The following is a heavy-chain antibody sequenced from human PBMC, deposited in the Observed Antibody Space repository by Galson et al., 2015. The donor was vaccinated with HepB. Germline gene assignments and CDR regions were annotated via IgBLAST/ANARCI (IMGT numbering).Heavy chain of an antibody. CDR1: GGTFSSYA. CDR3: ARARQQWLGTNAFDI. D-gene: IGHD6-19*01. J-gene: IGHJ3*02. V-gene: IGHV1-69*13. CDR2: IIPIFGTA. Sequence: SVKVSCKASGGTFSSYAISWVRQAPGQGLEWMGGIIPIFGTANYAQKFQGRVTITADESTSTAYMELRSLTSNDTAVYYCARARQQWLGTNAFDIWGQGTMVTVSS.